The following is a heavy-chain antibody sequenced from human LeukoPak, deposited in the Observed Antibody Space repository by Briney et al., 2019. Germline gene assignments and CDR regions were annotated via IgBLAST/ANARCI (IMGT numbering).Heavy chain of an antibody. V-gene: IGHV4-39*07. J-gene: IGHJ4*02. Sequence: PSETLSLTCTVSGGSISSSTYFWGWLRQPPGKGLEWIGEINHSGSTNYNPSLKSRVTISVDTSKNQFSLKLSSVTAADTAVYYCAREEQQLASFDYWGQGTLVTVSS. CDR3: AREEQQLASFDY. CDR2: INHSGST. D-gene: IGHD6-13*01. CDR1: GGSISSSTYF.